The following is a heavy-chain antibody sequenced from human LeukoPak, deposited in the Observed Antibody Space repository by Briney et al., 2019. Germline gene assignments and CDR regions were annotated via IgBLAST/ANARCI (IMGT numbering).Heavy chain of an antibody. D-gene: IGHD3-16*01. J-gene: IGHJ4*02. CDR3: ARGKALGY. Sequence: PSETLSLTCTVSGGSISSYYWSWIRQPPGKGLEWIGYIYYSGSTNYNPPLKSRVTISVDTSKNQFSLKLSSVTAADTAVYYCARGKALGYWGQGTLVTVSS. CDR2: IYYSGST. CDR1: GGSISSYY. V-gene: IGHV4-59*01.